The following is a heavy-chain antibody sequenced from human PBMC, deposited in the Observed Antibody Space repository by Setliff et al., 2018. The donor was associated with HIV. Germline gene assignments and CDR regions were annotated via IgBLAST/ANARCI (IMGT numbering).Heavy chain of an antibody. CDR1: GDSITSNSYY. V-gene: IGHV4-39*01. CDR2: INYSGTT. Sequence: PSETLSLTCSVSGDSITSNSYYWGWIRQPPGKGLEWIGAINYSGTTYYNPSLKSRLTISVDTSKNQVFLKVSSLTAADTAIYYCARHVPDYDFWSGSPAHYFYYYMDVWGKGTTVTVSS. D-gene: IGHD3-3*01. J-gene: IGHJ6*03. CDR3: ARHVPDYDFWSGSPAHYFYYYMDV.